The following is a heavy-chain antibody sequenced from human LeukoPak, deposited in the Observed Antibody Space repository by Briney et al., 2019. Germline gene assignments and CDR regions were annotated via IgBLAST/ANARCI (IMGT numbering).Heavy chain of an antibody. D-gene: IGHD2-15*01. V-gene: IGHV1-3*01. J-gene: IGHJ4*02. Sequence: ASVKVSCRASGYTFTSYAMHWVRQAPGQRLEWMGWINAGNGNTKYSRKLQGRVTMTRDKSTTTAYMEFRSLRSNDTAVYYCAKDLALRCIRGICPLDYWGQGTLVTVSS. CDR3: AKDLALRCIRGICPLDY. CDR1: GYTFTSYA. CDR2: INAGNGNT.